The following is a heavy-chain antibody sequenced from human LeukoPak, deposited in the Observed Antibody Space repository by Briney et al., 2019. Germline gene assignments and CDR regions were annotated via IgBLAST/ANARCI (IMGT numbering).Heavy chain of an antibody. CDR2: IYYSGST. J-gene: IGHJ4*02. V-gene: IGHV4-59*01. CDR3: ARGTLAWNFDY. Sequence: SETLSLTCTVSGGSISSYYWSWIQQPPGKGLEWIGYIYYSGSTNYNPSLKSRVTISVDTSKNQFSLKLSSVTAADTAVYYCARGTLAWNFDYWGQGTLVTVSS. CDR1: GGSISSYY. D-gene: IGHD5-12*01.